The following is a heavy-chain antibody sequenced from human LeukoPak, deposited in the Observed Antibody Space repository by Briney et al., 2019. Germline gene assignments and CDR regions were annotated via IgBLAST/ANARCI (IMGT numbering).Heavy chain of an antibody. D-gene: IGHD1-7*01. V-gene: IGHV3-23*01. Sequence: GGSLRLSCAASGFTFSDYYMSWIRQAPGKGLEWVSGIIADADDTYYADSVKGRFTISRDHSKNTLHLQMNSLRAEDAAIYYCARDGTTTRYNWFDYWGQGTLVTVSS. CDR2: IIADADDT. CDR3: ARDGTTTRYNWFDY. CDR1: GFTFSDYY. J-gene: IGHJ5*01.